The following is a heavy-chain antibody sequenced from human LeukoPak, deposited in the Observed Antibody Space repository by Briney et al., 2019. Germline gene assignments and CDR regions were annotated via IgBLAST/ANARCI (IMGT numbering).Heavy chain of an antibody. V-gene: IGHV3-21*01. D-gene: IGHD3-22*01. Sequence: GGSLRLSCAASGFKFSSYSMNWVRQAPGTGLQCVATISSSSTSYIYYADSVQGRFTISRDNAKNSLFLQMNSLRAEDMAVYYCARDSRYYDSGGYYRSFDLWGQGTLVTVSS. CDR2: ISSSSTSYI. CDR1: GFKFSSYS. J-gene: IGHJ4*02. CDR3: ARDSRYYDSGGYYRSFDL.